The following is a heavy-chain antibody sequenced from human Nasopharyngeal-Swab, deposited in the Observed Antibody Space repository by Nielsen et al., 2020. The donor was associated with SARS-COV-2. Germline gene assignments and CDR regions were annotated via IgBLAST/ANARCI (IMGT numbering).Heavy chain of an antibody. CDR2: ISSSGNTL. V-gene: IGHV3-48*03. D-gene: IGHD4-17*01. J-gene: IGHJ4*02. CDR3: AREGYGDSSFYFDC. CDR1: GFTFSSYE. Sequence: GGSLRLSCAASGFTFSSYEMNWVRQAPGKGLEWVSYISSSGNTLYYADSVKGRFTVSRDNAKNSLFLHLGSLRAEDTAVYYCAREGYGDSSFYFDCWGQGTLVTVSS.